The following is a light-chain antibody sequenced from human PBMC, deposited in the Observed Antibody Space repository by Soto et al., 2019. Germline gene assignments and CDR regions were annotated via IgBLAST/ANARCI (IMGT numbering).Light chain of an antibody. V-gene: IGLV1-40*01. J-gene: IGLJ2*01. CDR2: NNN. CDR1: SSNIGAGYD. Sequence: QSVLTQPPSVSGAPGQRITISCTGSSSNIGAGYDVHWYQQLPGTAPKLIIFNNNNRPSVVPDRFSGSKSGASASLAITGLQAEDEAEYYCQSYDRGVTGGVLFGGGTKVTVL. CDR3: QSYDRGVTGGVL.